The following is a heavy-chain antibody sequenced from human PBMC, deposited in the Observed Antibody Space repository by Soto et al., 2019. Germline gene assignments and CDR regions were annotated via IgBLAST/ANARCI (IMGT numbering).Heavy chain of an antibody. Sequence: QVHLVQSGAEVKKPGASVKVSCKASGYTFTSYGITWVRPAPGQGLEGMGWISAHNGNTDYAQKLQGRVIVTRDTTTSTAYMELRSLISDDPAVYYCARGRDGDHWGQGALVTVSS. CDR2: ISAHNGNT. CDR3: ARGRDGDH. CDR1: GYTFTSYG. V-gene: IGHV1-18*01. J-gene: IGHJ4*02.